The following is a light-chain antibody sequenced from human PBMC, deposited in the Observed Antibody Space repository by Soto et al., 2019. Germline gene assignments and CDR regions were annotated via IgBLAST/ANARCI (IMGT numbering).Light chain of an antibody. J-gene: IGKJ1*01. V-gene: IGKV3-15*01. CDR2: GAS. Sequence: TQSPGTLSLSPGESATLSCRASQTVSITYLTWYQQKPGQAPRLLIYGASTRATGIPARFSGSGSGTEFTLIISSLQSEDFAVYYCQHYNEWPPWTFGQGTKVDI. CDR1: QTVSITY. CDR3: QHYNEWPPWT.